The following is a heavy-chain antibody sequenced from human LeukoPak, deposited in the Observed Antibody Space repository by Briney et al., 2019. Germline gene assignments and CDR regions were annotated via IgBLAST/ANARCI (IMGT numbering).Heavy chain of an antibody. CDR2: ISSSSSYI. Sequence: GGSLRLSCAASGFTFSSYSMNSVRQAPGKGLEWVSSISSSSSYIYYADSVKGRFTISRDNAKSSLYLQMNSLRAEDTAVYYCARSAAYGGNSEGDYWGQGTLVTVSS. V-gene: IGHV3-21*01. CDR1: GFTFSSYS. J-gene: IGHJ4*02. D-gene: IGHD4-23*01. CDR3: ARSAAYGGNSEGDY.